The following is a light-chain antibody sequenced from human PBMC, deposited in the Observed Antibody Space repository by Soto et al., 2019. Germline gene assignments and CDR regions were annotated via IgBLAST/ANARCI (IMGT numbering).Light chain of an antibody. CDR1: QGIRHY. CDR2: EAS. Sequence: DIQMTQSPSSLSASVGDRVTITCRASQGIRHYLAWYQQKPGKVPKLLIYEASNLQSGVPSRFRGGGSGTEFTLTISSLQPEDVATYYCQQLNSYPITFGQGTRLEIK. CDR3: QQLNSYPIT. V-gene: IGKV1-27*01. J-gene: IGKJ5*01.